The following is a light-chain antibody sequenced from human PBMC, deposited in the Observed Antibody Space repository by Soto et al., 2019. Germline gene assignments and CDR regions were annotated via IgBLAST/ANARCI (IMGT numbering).Light chain of an antibody. CDR2: DAL. V-gene: IGKV1-33*01. Sequence: DIQMTQSPSSLSASVGDRVTITCQASQDITNYLNWYQQKPGKAPKLLIYDALNLETGVPSRFSGSGYGTDFTFTISSLQPEDVATYYCQQYDNFPLTFGPGTKVDIK. CDR3: QQYDNFPLT. CDR1: QDITNY. J-gene: IGKJ3*01.